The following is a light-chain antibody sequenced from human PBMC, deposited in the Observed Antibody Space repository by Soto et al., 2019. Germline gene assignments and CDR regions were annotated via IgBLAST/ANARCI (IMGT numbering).Light chain of an antibody. V-gene: IGKV1-5*01. CDR2: DVS. CDR1: QRISSW. J-gene: IGKJ1*01. Sequence: DIQMTQSPSTLSASVGDRVTITCRASQRISSWLAWYQQKPGIAPKLLISDVSRLESGVPSRFSGSGSGTEFTLTISSLQTDDFATYYCQQHNNSPWTFGQGTKVEIK. CDR3: QQHNNSPWT.